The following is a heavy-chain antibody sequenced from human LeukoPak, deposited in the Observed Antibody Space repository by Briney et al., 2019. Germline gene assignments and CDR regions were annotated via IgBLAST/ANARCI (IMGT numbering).Heavy chain of an antibody. D-gene: IGHD2-15*01. CDR1: GGSFSGYY. CDR2: INHSGST. Sequence: NPSETLSLTCAVYGGSFSGYYWSWIRQPPGKGLEWIGEINHSGSTNYNPSLRSRVTISVDTSKNQFSLKLSSVTAADTAVYYCARVVKPAGGSLVVVNWFDPWGQGTLVTVSS. V-gene: IGHV4-34*01. J-gene: IGHJ5*02. CDR3: ARVVKPAGGSLVVVNWFDP.